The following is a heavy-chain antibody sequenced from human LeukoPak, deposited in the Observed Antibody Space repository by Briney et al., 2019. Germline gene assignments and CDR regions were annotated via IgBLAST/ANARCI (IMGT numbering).Heavy chain of an antibody. CDR2: IYYSGST. Sequence: PSETLSLTCTVPGGSISSSSYYWGWIRQPPGKGLEWIGSIYYSGSTYYNPSLKSRVTISVDTSKNQFSLKLSSVTAADTAVYYCARHGGDIVSRPFDYWGQGTLVTVSS. CDR1: GGSISSSSYY. D-gene: IGHD5/OR15-5a*01. V-gene: IGHV4-39*01. CDR3: ARHGGDIVSRPFDY. J-gene: IGHJ4*02.